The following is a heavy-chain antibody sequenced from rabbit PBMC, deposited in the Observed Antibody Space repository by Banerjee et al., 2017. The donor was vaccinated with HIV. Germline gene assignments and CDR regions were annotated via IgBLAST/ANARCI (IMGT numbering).Heavy chain of an antibody. Sequence: QSLEESGGDLVKPGASLTLTCTASGVSFSSSSYMCWVRQAPGKGLEWIACIDTSDGDTDYASWPKGRVTISKTSSTTVTLQVTSLTAADTATYFCARNYVNAFDPWGQGTLVTVS. V-gene: IGHV1S40*01. CDR3: ARNYVNAFDP. J-gene: IGHJ2*01. D-gene: IGHD2-1*01. CDR1: GVSFSSSSY. CDR2: IDTSDGDT.